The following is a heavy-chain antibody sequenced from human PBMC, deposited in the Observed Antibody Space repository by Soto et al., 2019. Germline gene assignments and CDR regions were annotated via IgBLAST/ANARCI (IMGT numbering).Heavy chain of an antibody. Sequence: AALVKVSCKASGYTFTSYAMHWVRQAPGQRLESMGWINAGNGNTKYSQKFRGRVTITRDTSASTAYMELSSLRSEDTAVPYCARGRGWLTGDYWGQGTLLTVSS. CDR3: ARGRGWLTGDY. CDR2: INAGNGNT. J-gene: IGHJ4*02. CDR1: GYTFTSYA. V-gene: IGHV1-3*01. D-gene: IGHD6-19*01.